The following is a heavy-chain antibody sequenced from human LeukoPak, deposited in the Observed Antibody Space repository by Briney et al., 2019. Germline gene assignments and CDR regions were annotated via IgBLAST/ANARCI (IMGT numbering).Heavy chain of an antibody. CDR1: GYTFTNYY. V-gene: IGHV1-46*01. CDR3: ARKPFGLGGLDY. CDR2: ISPGGGNT. D-gene: IGHD3-16*01. J-gene: IGHJ4*02. Sequence: ASVKVSCKASGYTFTNYYMHWVRQAPGQGPEWMGIISPGGGNTNYAQKFQGRVTMTRDTSTSTVYMELSSLRSEDTAVYYCARKPFGLGGLDYWGQGTLVTVSS.